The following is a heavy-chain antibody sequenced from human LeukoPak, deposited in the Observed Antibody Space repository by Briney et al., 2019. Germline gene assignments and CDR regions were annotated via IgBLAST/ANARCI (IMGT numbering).Heavy chain of an antibody. Sequence: GGSLRLSCAASGFTFSSHSMNWVRQAPGKGLQWVSSMCRSCGVTYYVDSVQGRFTISRDNSKNTLYLQMNSLRAEDTAVYYCAKHYCSDTSCSVYSFDSWGQGTLVTVSS. CDR1: GFTFSSHS. D-gene: IGHD2-2*01. CDR3: AKHYCSDTSCSVYSFDS. J-gene: IGHJ4*02. CDR2: MCRSCGVT. V-gene: IGHV3-23*01.